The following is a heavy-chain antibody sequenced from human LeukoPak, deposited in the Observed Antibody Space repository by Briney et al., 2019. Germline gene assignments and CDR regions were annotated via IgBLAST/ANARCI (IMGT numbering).Heavy chain of an antibody. J-gene: IGHJ4*02. D-gene: IGHD3-10*01. CDR3: ARDLLNYYGSGSSNDY. Sequence: SETLSLTCAVYGESFSGYYWSWVRQPPGKGLEWVGEINHSGSTNYNPSLKSRVTISVDTSKNQFSLKLSSVTAADTAVYYCARDLLNYYGSGSSNDYWGQGTLVTVSS. CDR1: GESFSGYY. V-gene: IGHV4-34*01. CDR2: INHSGST.